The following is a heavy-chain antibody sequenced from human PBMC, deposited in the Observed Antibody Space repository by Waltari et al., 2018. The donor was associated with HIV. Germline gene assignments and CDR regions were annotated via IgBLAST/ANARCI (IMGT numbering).Heavy chain of an antibody. Sequence: QVHLVESGGTVVQPGKSLRLSCVTDGFTLPDYAMSWFRQTPDAGLQWVAILWPDGNTRFYAPFVRGRFSISRDNTKKTVFLQMRALRADDTGVYFCARQGNTGTYFGGHRWGRGT. V-gene: IGHV3-33*01. CDR2: LWPDGNTR. J-gene: IGHJ4*02. CDR3: ARQGNTGTYFGGHR. D-gene: IGHD3-10*01. CDR1: GFTLPDYA.